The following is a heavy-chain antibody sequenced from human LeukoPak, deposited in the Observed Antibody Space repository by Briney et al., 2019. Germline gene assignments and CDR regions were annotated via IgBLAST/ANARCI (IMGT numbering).Heavy chain of an antibody. CDR3: AREIYDYVWGSYRSPRFDP. D-gene: IGHD3-16*02. CDR1: GGSISSYY. V-gene: IGHV4-59*07. CDR2: IYYSGST. J-gene: IGHJ5*02. Sequence: PDTLSLPCTVSGGSISSYYWRWLRQPPGKGLEWIGYIYYSGSTNYNPSLKSRVTISVDTSKNQFSLKLSSVTAADTAVYYCAREIYDYVWGSYRSPRFDPWGQGTLVTVSS.